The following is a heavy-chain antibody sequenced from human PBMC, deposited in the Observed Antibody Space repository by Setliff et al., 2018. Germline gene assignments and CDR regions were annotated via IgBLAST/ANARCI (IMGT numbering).Heavy chain of an antibody. Sequence: SVKVSCKASGGTFSSYVISWVREAPGQGLEWMGGIIPMFGTNYAQKFQGRVTITADXXXSXXXXXXXXXXXXXXXXXXXAGGQPLVRRYYYYMDVWGKGTTVTVSS. CDR2: IIPMFGT. D-gene: IGHD3-10*01. CDR3: AGGQPLVRRYYYYMDV. CDR1: GGTFSSYV. V-gene: IGHV1-69*13. J-gene: IGHJ6*03.